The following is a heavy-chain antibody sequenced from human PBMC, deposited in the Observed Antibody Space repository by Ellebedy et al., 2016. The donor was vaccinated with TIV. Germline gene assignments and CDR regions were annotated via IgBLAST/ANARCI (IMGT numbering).Heavy chain of an antibody. Sequence: SGPTLVKPTQTLTLTCTVPGFSLISSGVGVGWVRQPPGKALEWLALIYWSDDKRYSPSLKSRLAITKDTSKNQVVLTMTNMDPADTATYYCARQYDYVWGSNRAPFDYWGQGTLVTVSS. J-gene: IGHJ4*02. V-gene: IGHV2-5*01. CDR3: ARQYDYVWGSNRAPFDY. CDR1: GFSLISSGVG. D-gene: IGHD3-16*02. CDR2: IYWSDDK.